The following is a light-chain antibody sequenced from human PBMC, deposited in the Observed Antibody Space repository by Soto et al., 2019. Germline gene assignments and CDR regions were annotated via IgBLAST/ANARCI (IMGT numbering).Light chain of an antibody. V-gene: IGLV2-14*01. CDR1: SSDIGAYNY. CDR2: EVT. J-gene: IGLJ1*01. Sequence: QSVLTQPASVSGSPGQSITISCIGTSSDIGAYNYVSWYQQHPGKVPKLMIYEVTNRPSGLSNRFSGSKSGNTASLTISGLQAEDGAEYFCSSYSSTSTLYVFGTGTKVTVL. CDR3: SSYSSTSTLYV.